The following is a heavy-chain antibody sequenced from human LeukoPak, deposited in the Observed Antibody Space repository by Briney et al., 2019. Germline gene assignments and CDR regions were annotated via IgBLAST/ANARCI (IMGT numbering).Heavy chain of an antibody. CDR1: GYTFTSYG. D-gene: IGHD5-18*01. CDR2: INPNSGST. J-gene: IGHJ4*02. CDR3: ARAGRTRLPFDY. Sequence: ASVKVSCKASGYTFTSYGISWVRQAPGQGLEWMGWINPNSGSTNYAQKFQGRVTMTRDTSISTAYMELSRLRSDDTAVYYCARAGRTRLPFDYWGQGTLVTVSS. V-gene: IGHV1-2*02.